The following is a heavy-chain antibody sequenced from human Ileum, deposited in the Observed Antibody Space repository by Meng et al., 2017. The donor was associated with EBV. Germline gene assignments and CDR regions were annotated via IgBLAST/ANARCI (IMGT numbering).Heavy chain of an antibody. V-gene: IGHV1-8*01. CDR3: ARGSGAGGRDWFDP. J-gene: IGHJ5*02. CDR2: MNSYTGNA. Sequence: QVQPVECGAEVKKPGASGKVSCKASGYTFINHDINWVRQAAGQGLESIGWMNSYTGNAGYAQKFRGRVTMTRDTSINTAYLEVISLTSEDTAVYYCARGSGAGGRDWFDPWGQGTLVTVSS. D-gene: IGHD3-16*01. CDR1: GYTFINHD.